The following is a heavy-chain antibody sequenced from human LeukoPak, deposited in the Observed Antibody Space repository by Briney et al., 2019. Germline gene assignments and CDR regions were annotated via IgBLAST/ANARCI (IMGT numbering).Heavy chain of an antibody. Sequence: GGSLRLSCAASGFTFSSYAMHWVRQAPGKGLEWVAVISYDGSNKYYADSVKGRFTISRDNSKNTLYLQMNSLRAEDTAVYYCARAAGWVSSWYNGWGQGTLVTVSS. CDR2: ISYDGSNK. CDR3: ARAAGWVSSWYNG. D-gene: IGHD6-13*01. CDR1: GFTFSSYA. V-gene: IGHV3-30-3*01. J-gene: IGHJ4*02.